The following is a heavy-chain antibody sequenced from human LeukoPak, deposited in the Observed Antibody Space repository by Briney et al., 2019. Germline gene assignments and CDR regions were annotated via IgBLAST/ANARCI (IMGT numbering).Heavy chain of an antibody. D-gene: IGHD2-15*01. CDR1: GGSISSYY. CDR2: IYYSGST. V-gene: IGHV4-59*01. CDR3: ARVGIRQYYYSMDV. Sequence: SETLSLTCTVSGGSISSYYWSWIRQPPGKGLEWIGYIYYSGSTNYNPSLKSRVTISVDTSKNQFSLKLSSVTAADTAVYYCARVGIRQYYYSMDVWGKGTTVTVSS. J-gene: IGHJ6*03.